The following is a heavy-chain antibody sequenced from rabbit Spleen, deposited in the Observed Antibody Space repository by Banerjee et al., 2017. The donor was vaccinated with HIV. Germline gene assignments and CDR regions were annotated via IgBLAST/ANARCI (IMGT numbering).Heavy chain of an antibody. CDR2: IYGGDGSST. Sequence: QEQLVESGGDLVQPGGSLTLTCTASGFSFSSSYYMCWVRQAPGKGLEWIACIYGGDGSSTAYANWAKGRFTISKASSTTVPLQMTSLTAADTATYFCARGYYADGFNLWGPGTLVTVS. J-gene: IGHJ4*01. CDR3: ARGYYADGFNL. V-gene: IGHV1S45*01. CDR1: GFSFSSSYY. D-gene: IGHD6-1*01.